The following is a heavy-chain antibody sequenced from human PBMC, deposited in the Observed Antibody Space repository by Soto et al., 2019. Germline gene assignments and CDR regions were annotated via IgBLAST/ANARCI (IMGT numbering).Heavy chain of an antibody. CDR1: GYTCTGYY. CDR2: TNPNSGST. CDR3: AREKCIMIFGVVLSMDV. J-gene: IGHJ6*02. Sequence: ASFRVSCKSSGYTCTGYYMHWVQQAPGQGLEWMGWTNPNSGSTNYAQKFQGRVTITRDTSINTAHRDLSRLRSDDTAVYYSAREKCIMIFGVVLSMDVWRPGTTVSV. D-gene: IGHD3-3*01. V-gene: IGHV1-2*02.